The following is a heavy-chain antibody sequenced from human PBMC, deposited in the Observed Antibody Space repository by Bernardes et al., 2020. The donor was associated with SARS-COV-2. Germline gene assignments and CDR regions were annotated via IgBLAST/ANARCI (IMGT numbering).Heavy chain of an antibody. CDR1: GGSISSYY. J-gene: IGHJ3*02. CDR3: AREVPDRGLANDDAFDI. D-gene: IGHD1-1*01. Sequence: SETLSLTCTVSGGSISSYYWSWIRQPPGKGLEWIGYIYYSGSTNYNPSLKSRVTISVDTSKNQFSLKLSSVTAADTAVYYCAREVPDRGLANDDAFDIWGQGTMVTVSS. CDR2: IYYSGST. V-gene: IGHV4-59*01.